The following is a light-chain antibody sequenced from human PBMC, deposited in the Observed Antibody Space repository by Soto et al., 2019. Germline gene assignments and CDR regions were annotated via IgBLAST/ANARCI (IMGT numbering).Light chain of an antibody. CDR1: SGHSSYA. J-gene: IGLJ2*01. CDR3: QTWGTGIRVV. CDR2: LNSDVSH. V-gene: IGLV4-69*01. Sequence: QPVLTQSPSASASLGASVKLTCTLSSGHSSYAIAWHQQQPEKGPRYLMKLNSDVSHSKGDGIPDRFSGSSSGAERYLTISSLQSEDEADYYCQTWGTGIRVVFGGGTKLTVL.